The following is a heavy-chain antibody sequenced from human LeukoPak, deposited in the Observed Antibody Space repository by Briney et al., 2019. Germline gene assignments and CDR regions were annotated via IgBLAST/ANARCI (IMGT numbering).Heavy chain of an antibody. CDR3: ARVTTIFGVVTFFDY. V-gene: IGHV4-30-2*01. CDR2: IYHSGST. D-gene: IGHD3-3*01. Sequence: SETLSLTCTVSGGSISSSSYYWSWIRQPPGKDLEWIGYIYHSGSTYYNPSLKSRVTISVDRSKNQFSLKLSSVTAADTAVYYCARVTTIFGVVTFFDYWGQGTLVTVSS. J-gene: IGHJ4*02. CDR1: GGSISSSSYY.